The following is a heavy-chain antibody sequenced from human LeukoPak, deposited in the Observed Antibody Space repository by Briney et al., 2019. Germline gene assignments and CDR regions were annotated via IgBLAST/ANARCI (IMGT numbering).Heavy chain of an antibody. V-gene: IGHV4-59*12. J-gene: IGHJ3*02. D-gene: IGHD3/OR15-3a*01. CDR1: GGSISNYY. CDR3: ARGVVLGQDDAFDI. CDR2: IFYRGSI. Sequence: SETLSLTCTVSGGSISNYYWSWIRQPPGRGLEWIGYIFYRGSIDYSPSLQSRVTISVDTSKNHLSLRLTSVTAADTAVYFCARGVVLGQDDAFDIWGRGTMVTVSS.